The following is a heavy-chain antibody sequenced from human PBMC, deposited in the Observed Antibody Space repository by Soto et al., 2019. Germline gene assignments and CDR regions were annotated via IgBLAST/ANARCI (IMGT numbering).Heavy chain of an antibody. J-gene: IGHJ5*02. D-gene: IGHD5-18*01. CDR1: GYTFTNND. CDR2: MNPGSGDT. V-gene: IGHV1-8*02. Sequence: ASVKVSCKASGYTFTNNDVSWVRQATGQGLEWMGWMNPGSGDTGYAQKFQGRVTMTRDISIATAYMELNSLTSEDTAIYYCARVESFGSLNWLDPWGQGTLVTVYS. CDR3: ARVESFGSLNWLDP.